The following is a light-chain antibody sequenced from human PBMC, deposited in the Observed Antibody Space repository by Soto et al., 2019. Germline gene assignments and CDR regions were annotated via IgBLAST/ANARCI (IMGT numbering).Light chain of an antibody. CDR1: SGHSSNA. J-gene: IGLJ1*01. CDR2: LKSDGSH. CDR3: QAWDTGTHTSV. V-gene: IGLV4-69*01. Sequence: QLVLTQSPSASASLGAWVKLTCTLSSGHSSNAIAWHQQQPDKGPRYLMKLKSDGSHLKGDGIPDRFSGSSSRAERYLAISRRPSQDEADYRRQAWDTGTHTSVFVPGTQLTVL.